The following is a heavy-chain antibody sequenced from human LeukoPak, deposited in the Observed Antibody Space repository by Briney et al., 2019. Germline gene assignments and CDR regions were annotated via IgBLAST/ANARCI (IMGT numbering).Heavy chain of an antibody. CDR2: IYASGST. D-gene: IGHD5-18*01. CDR3: ARERKYIDAFDI. J-gene: IGHJ3*02. CDR1: GGSISSYY. V-gene: IGHV4-4*07. Sequence: SETLSLTCTVSGGSISSYYWSWIRQPAGKGLEWIGRIYASGSTNYNPSLKSRVTMSVDTSKNQFSLKLSSVTAADTAVYYCARERKYIDAFDIWGRGTMVTVSS.